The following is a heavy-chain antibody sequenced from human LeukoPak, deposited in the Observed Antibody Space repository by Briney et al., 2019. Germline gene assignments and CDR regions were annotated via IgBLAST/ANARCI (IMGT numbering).Heavy chain of an antibody. J-gene: IGHJ4*02. CDR1: GFPFSSYW. CDR2: IKPDGSEI. CDR3: AEGSNYGDSAF. V-gene: IGHV3-7*01. Sequence: GGSLRLSCAASGFPFSSYWMSWVRQFPGKGLEWVANIKPDGSEIYYVDSVKGRFIVSRDNAKNSLYLQMNSLRAEDTAMYYCAEGSNYGDSAFWGQGTLVTVPS. D-gene: IGHD4-17*01.